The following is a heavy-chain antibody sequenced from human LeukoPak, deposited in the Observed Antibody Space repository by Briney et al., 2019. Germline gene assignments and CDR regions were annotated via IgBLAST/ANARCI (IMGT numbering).Heavy chain of an antibody. Sequence: PSETLSLTCAVYGGSFSDYYWTWIRQPPGKGLEWIGEINHSGSPNNNPSLKSRVSISFDTSKNQFSLKLSSVTAADTAVYYCAEFGELLSDFDYWGQGTLVTVSS. CDR1: GGSFSDYY. CDR2: INHSGSP. V-gene: IGHV4-34*01. D-gene: IGHD3-10*01. J-gene: IGHJ4*02. CDR3: AEFGELLSDFDY.